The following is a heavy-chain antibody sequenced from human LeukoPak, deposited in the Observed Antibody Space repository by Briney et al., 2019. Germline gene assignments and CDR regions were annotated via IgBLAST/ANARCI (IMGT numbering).Heavy chain of an antibody. V-gene: IGHV1-2*02. D-gene: IGHD4-11*01. CDR3: ARRGFTVTTLYVDY. CDR1: GYTFTGYY. CDR2: INPNSGGT. Sequence: GASVKVSCKASGYTFTGYYMHWVRQAPGQGLEWMGWINPNSGGTNYAQKFQGRVTMTRDTSISTAYMELSRLRSDDTAVYYCARRGFTVTTLYVDYWGQGTLVTVSS. J-gene: IGHJ4*02.